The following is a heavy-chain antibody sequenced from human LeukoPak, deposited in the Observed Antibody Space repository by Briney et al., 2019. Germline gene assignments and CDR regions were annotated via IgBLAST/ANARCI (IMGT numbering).Heavy chain of an antibody. CDR1: GFTLNSNY. V-gene: IGHV3-53*01. CDR3: ARGPSPFYEFWSGYYMDV. Sequence: GGSLRLSCAASGFTLNSNYMRWLPPAPGEGLEWCSVIYSGGSTYYPDSEKGRFTISRDNSKTTLYLQMDSLRAEHTAVYYCARGPSPFYEFWSGYYMDVCGKGATVTVSS. D-gene: IGHD3-3*01. CDR2: IYSGGST. J-gene: IGHJ6*03.